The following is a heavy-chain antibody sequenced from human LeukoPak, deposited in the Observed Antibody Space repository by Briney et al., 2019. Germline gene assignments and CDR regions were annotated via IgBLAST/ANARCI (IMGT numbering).Heavy chain of an antibody. CDR3: ARAPLTTKERFDI. CDR1: GGSISSYY. V-gene: IGHV4-59*12. CDR2: IYHSGST. Sequence: SETLSLTCTVSGGSISSYYWSWIRQPPGKGLEWIGEIYHSGSTNYNPSLKSRVTISVDKSKNQFSLKLSSVTAANTAVYYCARAPLTTKERFDIWGQGTMVTVSS. D-gene: IGHD4-11*01. J-gene: IGHJ3*02.